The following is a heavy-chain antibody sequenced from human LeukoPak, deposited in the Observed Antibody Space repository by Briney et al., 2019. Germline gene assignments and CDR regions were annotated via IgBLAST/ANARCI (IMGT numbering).Heavy chain of an antibody. CDR3: TTFYYYGSGSYLGY. CDR1: GFTFSNAW. Sequence: GGSLRLSCAASGFTFSNAWMSWVRQAPGKGLEWVGRIKSKTDGGTTDYAAPVKGRFTISRDDSKNTLNLQMNSLKTEDTAVYYCTTFYYYGSGSYLGYWGQGTLVTVSS. CDR2: IKSKTDGGTT. V-gene: IGHV3-15*01. J-gene: IGHJ4*02. D-gene: IGHD3-10*01.